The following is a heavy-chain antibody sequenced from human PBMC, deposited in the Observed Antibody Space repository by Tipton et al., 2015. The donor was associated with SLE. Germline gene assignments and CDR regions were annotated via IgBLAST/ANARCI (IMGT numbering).Heavy chain of an antibody. J-gene: IGHJ4*02. CDR1: GFTFRTYV. D-gene: IGHD5-12*01. Sequence: QLVQSGGGLVQPGGSLRLSCAASGFTFRTYVMTWVRQAPGKGLEWVSAIRGTGDTSYYAESVEGRFTISRDNSKNMLFLQMNSLRAEDTAVFYCAREGLSGYEQGFDYWGQGTLVTVSS. CDR3: AREGLSGYEQGFDY. CDR2: IRGTGDTS. V-gene: IGHV3-23*04.